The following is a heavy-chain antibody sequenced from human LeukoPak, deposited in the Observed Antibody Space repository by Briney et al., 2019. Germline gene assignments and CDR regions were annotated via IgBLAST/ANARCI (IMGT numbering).Heavy chain of an antibody. V-gene: IGHV1-69*13. D-gene: IGHD1-26*01. CDR3: AREGVGATFSL. CDR2: IIPIFGTA. CDR1: GGTFISYA. Sequence: ASVKVSCKASGGTFISYAISWVRQAPGQGLEWMGGIIPIFGTANYAQKFQGRVTITADESTSTAYMELSSLRSEDTAVYYCAREGVGATFSLWGQGTLVTVSS. J-gene: IGHJ4*02.